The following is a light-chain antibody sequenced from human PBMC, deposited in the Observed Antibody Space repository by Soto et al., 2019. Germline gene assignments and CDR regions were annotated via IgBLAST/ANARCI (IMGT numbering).Light chain of an antibody. V-gene: IGKV4-1*01. Sequence: DIVMTQSPDSLAVSLGERATMNCKCSRSVLYKSNNKNHLAWYQQKPGQPPQLIIYWASTRESGVPDRFSGSGSATDFTLTISNLQAEDVAVYYCQQYHSDPITFGQGTRLEI. CDR3: QQYHSDPIT. CDR1: RSVLYKSNNKNH. J-gene: IGKJ5*01. CDR2: WAS.